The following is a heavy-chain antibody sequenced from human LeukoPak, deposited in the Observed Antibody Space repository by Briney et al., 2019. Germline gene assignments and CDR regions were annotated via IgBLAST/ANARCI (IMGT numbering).Heavy chain of an antibody. V-gene: IGHV3-48*02. D-gene: IGHD3-10*01. CDR1: GHYFA. CDR2: INSRSTSI. Sequence: HPGGSLRLSCTVSGHYFAVIWVRQAPGKGLEWVSYINSRSTSIHYADSVKGRFTISRDNAKNALYLLMNSLRDEDTAVYYCAREPPYGDLALDYWGQGTLVTVSS. CDR3: AREPPYGDLALDY. J-gene: IGHJ4*02.